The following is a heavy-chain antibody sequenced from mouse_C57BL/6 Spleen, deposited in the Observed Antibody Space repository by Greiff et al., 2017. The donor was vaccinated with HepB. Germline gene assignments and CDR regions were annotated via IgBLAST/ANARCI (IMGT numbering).Heavy chain of an antibody. J-gene: IGHJ3*01. CDR3: ARCDIYYYGSSYAWFAY. V-gene: IGHV1-61*01. Sequence: QVQLQQPGAELVRPGSSVKLSCKASGYTFTSYWMDWVKQRPGQGLEWIGNIYPSDSETHYNQKFKDKATLTVDKSSSTAYMQLSSLTSEDSAVYYGARCDIYYYGSSYAWFAYWGQGTLVTVSA. CDR1: GYTFTSYW. CDR2: IYPSDSET. D-gene: IGHD1-1*01.